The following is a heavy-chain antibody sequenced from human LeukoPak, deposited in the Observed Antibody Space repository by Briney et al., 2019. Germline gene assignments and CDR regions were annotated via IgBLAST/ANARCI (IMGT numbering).Heavy chain of an antibody. CDR1: GYTFTGYY. D-gene: IGHD1-26*01. CDR3: ATPWELLGNDAFDI. CDR2: INPNSGGT. Sequence: ASVKVSCKAPGYTFTGYYMHWVRQAPGQGLEWMGWINPNSGGTNYAQRFQGRVTMTRDTSISTAYMELSRLKSDDTAVYYCATPWELLGNDAFDIWGQGTMVTVSS. J-gene: IGHJ3*02. V-gene: IGHV1-2*02.